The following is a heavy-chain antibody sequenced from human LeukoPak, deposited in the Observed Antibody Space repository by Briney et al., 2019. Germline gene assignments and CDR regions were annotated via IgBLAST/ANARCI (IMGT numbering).Heavy chain of an antibody. V-gene: IGHV1-8*02. CDR2: MNPNGGNT. D-gene: IGHD1-26*01. J-gene: IGHJ5*02. CDR1: GGTFSSYA. CDR3: ARGRLRGSYRNWFDP. Sequence: ASVKVSCKASGGTFSSYAISWVRQAPGQGLEWMGWMNPNGGNTGYAQKFQGRVTMTRNTSISTAYMELSSLRSEDTAVYYCARGRLRGSYRNWFDPWGQGTLVTVSS.